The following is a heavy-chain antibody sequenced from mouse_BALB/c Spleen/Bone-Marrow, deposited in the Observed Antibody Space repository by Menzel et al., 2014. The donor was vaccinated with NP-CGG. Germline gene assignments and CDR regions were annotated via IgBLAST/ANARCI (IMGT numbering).Heavy chain of an antibody. CDR1: GFAFSRYW. Sequence: EVKLLESGGGLVQPGGSLKLSCAASGFAFSRYWMSWVRQAPGKGLEWIGEINPDSSTINYTPSLKDKFIISRDNAKNTLYLQMSKVRPEDTALYYCARNWDVGFAYWGQGTLVTVSA. V-gene: IGHV4-1*02. J-gene: IGHJ3*01. CDR3: ARNWDVGFAY. D-gene: IGHD4-1*01. CDR2: INPDSSTI.